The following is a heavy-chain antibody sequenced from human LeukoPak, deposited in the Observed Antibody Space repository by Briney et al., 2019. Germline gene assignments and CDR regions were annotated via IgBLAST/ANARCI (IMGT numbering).Heavy chain of an antibody. CDR2: MNPNSGNT. V-gene: IGHV1-8*01. D-gene: IGHD3-3*01. CDR1: GYTFTSYD. Sequence: ASVKVSCKASGYTFTSYDINWVRQATGQGLEWMGWMNPNSGNTGYAQKFQGRVTMTRNTSISTAYMELSSLRSEDTAVYYCARGRQYDFWSGYYRNPYYYYGMDVWGQGTTVTVSS. J-gene: IGHJ6*02. CDR3: ARGRQYDFWSGYYRNPYYYYGMDV.